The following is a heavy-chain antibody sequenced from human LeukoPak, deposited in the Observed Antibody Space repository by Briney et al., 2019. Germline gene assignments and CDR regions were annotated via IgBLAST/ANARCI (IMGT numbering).Heavy chain of an antibody. CDR1: GYTFTSYG. D-gene: IGHD2-2*01. V-gene: IGHV1-18*04. CDR3: ARDPRDIVVVPAVINFDY. Sequence: ASVKVSCTASGYTFTSYGISWVRQAPGQGLEWMGWISAYNGNTNYAQKLQGRVTMTTDTSTSTAYMELRSLRSDDTAVYYCARDPRDIVVVPAVINFDYWGQGTLVTVSS. CDR2: ISAYNGNT. J-gene: IGHJ4*02.